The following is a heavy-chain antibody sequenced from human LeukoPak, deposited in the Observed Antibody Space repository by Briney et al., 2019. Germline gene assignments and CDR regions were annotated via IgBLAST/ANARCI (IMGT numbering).Heavy chain of an antibody. V-gene: IGHV4-4*07. CDR3: ARLFYGSGSRYFDS. D-gene: IGHD3-10*01. Sequence: NPSETLSLTCTVSGGSINTYYWSWLRQSAGGGLEWIGRIYTSGSTNYSPSLKSRVTMSVDTSENQFSLKLSSVTAADTAVYYCARLFYGSGSRYFDSWGQGTLVTVSS. J-gene: IGHJ4*02. CDR2: IYTSGST. CDR1: GGSINTYY.